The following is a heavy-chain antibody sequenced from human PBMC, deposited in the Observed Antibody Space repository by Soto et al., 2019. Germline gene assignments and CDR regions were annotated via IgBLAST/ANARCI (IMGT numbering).Heavy chain of an antibody. J-gene: IGHJ6*03. D-gene: IGHD3-3*01. CDR2: IKQDGSEK. Sequence: GGSLRLSCAASGFTFSSYWMSWVRQAPGKGLEWVANIKQDGSEKYYVDSVKGRFTISRDNAKNSLYLQMNSLRAEDTAVYYCARVEEGITIFGVVTDYYYYMDVWGKGTTVTVSS. CDR1: GFTFSSYW. V-gene: IGHV3-7*01. CDR3: ARVEEGITIFGVVTDYYYYMDV.